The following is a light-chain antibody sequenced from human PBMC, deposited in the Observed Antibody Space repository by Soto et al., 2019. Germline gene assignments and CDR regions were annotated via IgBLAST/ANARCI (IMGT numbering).Light chain of an antibody. Sequence: QSALTQPDSVSGSPGQSITISCTGTSSDVGGYNYVSWYQQHPGKAPKLMLYDVRNRPSGVSNRFSGSKSVNTASLTISGLQAEDEADYYCSSYTSSSTVVFGGGTKLTVL. V-gene: IGLV2-14*01. CDR3: SSYTSSSTVV. CDR2: DVR. J-gene: IGLJ2*01. CDR1: SSDVGGYNY.